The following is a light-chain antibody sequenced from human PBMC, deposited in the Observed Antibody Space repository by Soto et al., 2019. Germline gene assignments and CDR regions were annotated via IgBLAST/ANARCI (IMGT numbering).Light chain of an antibody. CDR2: SNN. CDR3: AAWDDSLNGVV. Sequence: QTVVTQPPSASGTPGQRVTISCSGSSSNIGSNTVNWYQQLPGTAPKLLIYSNNQRPSGVPDRFSGSKSGTSASLAISGLQSEDEADYYCAAWDDSLNGVVFGGGTKVNVL. CDR1: SSNIGSNT. V-gene: IGLV1-44*01. J-gene: IGLJ2*01.